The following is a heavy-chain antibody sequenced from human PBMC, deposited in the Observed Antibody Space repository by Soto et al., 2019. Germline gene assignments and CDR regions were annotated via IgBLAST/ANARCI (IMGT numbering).Heavy chain of an antibody. CDR3: ARVECSGVSCYSDY. J-gene: IGHJ4*02. Sequence: PGGSLRLSCAASGFTFSSYGMHWVRQAPGKGLEWVAVIWYDGSNKYYADSVKGRFTISRDNSKNTLFLQMNSLRAEDTAVYYCARVECSGVSCYSDYWGQGTLVTVSS. D-gene: IGHD2-15*01. CDR2: IWYDGSNK. CDR1: GFTFSSYG. V-gene: IGHV3-33*01.